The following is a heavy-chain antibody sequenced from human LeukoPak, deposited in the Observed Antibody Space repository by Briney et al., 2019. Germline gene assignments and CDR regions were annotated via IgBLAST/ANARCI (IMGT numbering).Heavy chain of an antibody. Sequence: SETLSLTCAVSGGSISSSNWWSWVRQPPGKGLEWIGEIYHSGSTNYNPSLKSRVTISVDKSKNQFSLKLRSVTAADTAVYYCAREENLLRYFDWLSMGYFDYWGQGTLVTVSS. D-gene: IGHD3-9*01. CDR1: GGSISSSNW. CDR2: IYHSGST. V-gene: IGHV4-4*02. CDR3: AREENLLRYFDWLSMGYFDY. J-gene: IGHJ4*02.